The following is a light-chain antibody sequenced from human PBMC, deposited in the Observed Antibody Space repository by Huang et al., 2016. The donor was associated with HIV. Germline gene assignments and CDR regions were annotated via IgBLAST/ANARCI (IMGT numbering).Light chain of an antibody. V-gene: IGKV1-39*01. CDR3: KQSYSGRLT. J-gene: IGKJ4*01. CDR2: GAS. CDR1: QSIDNL. Sequence: DIQMTQSPSSLSASVGDRVTITCRAGQSIDNLLNWYQQKPGKAPRLLIYGASNLQGRVPSRFSGSGSGTEFTHTITSLQPEDFATYYCKQSYSGRLTCGGGTKVEI.